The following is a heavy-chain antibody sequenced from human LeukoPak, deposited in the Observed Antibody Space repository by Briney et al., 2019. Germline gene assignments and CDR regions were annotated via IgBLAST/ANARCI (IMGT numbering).Heavy chain of an antibody. V-gene: IGHV3-23*01. CDR1: GFTFSSYA. CDR3: ATNLGVLWFGGFDY. D-gene: IGHD3-10*01. Sequence: GGSLRLSCTASGFTFSSYAMNWVRQAPGKGLEWVSGIGAGGTFTYYADSVKGRFTIFRDNSRNTLYLQMNSLRAEDTAVYYCATNLGVLWFGGFDYWGQGTLVTVPS. J-gene: IGHJ4*02. CDR2: IGAGGTFT.